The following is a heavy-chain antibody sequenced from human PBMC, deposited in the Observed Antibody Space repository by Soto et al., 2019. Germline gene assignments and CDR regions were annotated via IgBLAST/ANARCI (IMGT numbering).Heavy chain of an antibody. CDR3: ARVEGIAVAGRNWFDP. V-gene: IGHV4-30-4*01. J-gene: IGHJ5*02. Sequence: SETLSLTCTVSGGSISSGDYYWSWIRQPPGKGLEWIGYIYYSGSTYYNPSLKSRVTISVDTSKNQFSLKLSSVTAADTAVYYCARVEGIAVAGRNWFDPWGQGTLVTVSS. CDR1: GGSISSGDYY. CDR2: IYYSGST. D-gene: IGHD6-19*01.